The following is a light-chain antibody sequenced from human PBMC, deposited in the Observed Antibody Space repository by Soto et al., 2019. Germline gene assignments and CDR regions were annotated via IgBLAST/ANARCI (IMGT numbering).Light chain of an antibody. CDR2: GAS. Sequence: EIVLTQSPGTLSLFPGERATLSCRASQSLITRYFAWYQQKPGQAPRLLIYGASSRATGIPDRFSGSVSGTDFTLTISRLEHEDFSVYSCQQYGTSPTFGQGTRLEIK. V-gene: IGKV3-20*01. CDR1: QSLITRY. J-gene: IGKJ5*01. CDR3: QQYGTSPT.